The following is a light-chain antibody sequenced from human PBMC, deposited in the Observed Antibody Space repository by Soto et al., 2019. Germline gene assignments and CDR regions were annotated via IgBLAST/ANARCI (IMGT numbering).Light chain of an antibody. CDR3: QQYDSWPRT. V-gene: IGKV3D-15*01. Sequence: EIVMTQSPATLSVSPGERATLSCRASHSVGSSLAWYQQKPGQAPRLLIHATSTRATGIPARFSGSGSETEFSLTISSLQSEDFAVYYCQQYDSWPRTFGQGTKVEIK. J-gene: IGKJ1*01. CDR1: HSVGSS. CDR2: ATS.